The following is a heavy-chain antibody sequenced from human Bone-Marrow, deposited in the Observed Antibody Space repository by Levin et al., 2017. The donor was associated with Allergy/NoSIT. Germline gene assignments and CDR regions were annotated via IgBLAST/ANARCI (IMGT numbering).Heavy chain of an antibody. CDR1: GGTFSSYA. Sequence: KISCKASGGTFSSYAISWVRQAPGQGLEWMGGIIPIFGTANYAQKFQGRVTITADESTSTAYMELSSLRSEDTAVYYCASLAAAPNKDWGQGTLVTVSS. CDR3: ASLAAAPNKD. D-gene: IGHD6-13*01. V-gene: IGHV1-69*01. CDR2: IIPIFGTA. J-gene: IGHJ4*02.